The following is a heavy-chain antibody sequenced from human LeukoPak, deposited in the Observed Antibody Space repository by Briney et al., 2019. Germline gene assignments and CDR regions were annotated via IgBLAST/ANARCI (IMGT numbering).Heavy chain of an antibody. D-gene: IGHD2-2*02. V-gene: IGHV4-30-2*01. CDR3: ARGNEYCSSTSRDITIDH. J-gene: IGHJ4*02. Sequence: SSETLPLTGAVSGGSISSGGYSWSWIRQPPGKGLEWIGYIYHSGSTYYNPSLKSRVTISVDRSKNQFSLKLSSVPAADTAVYHCARGNEYCSSTSRDITIDHWRQGTLVTVPS. CDR1: GGSISSGGYS. CDR2: IYHSGST.